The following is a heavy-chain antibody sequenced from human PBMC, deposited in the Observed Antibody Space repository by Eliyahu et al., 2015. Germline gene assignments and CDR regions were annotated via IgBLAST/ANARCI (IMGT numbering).Heavy chain of an antibody. V-gene: IGHV4-39*01. CDR3: ASSTVTTRFGAFDI. Sequence: QLQLQESGPGLVKPSETLSLTCTXSGGSISSSSYYWGWIRQPPGKGLEWIGSIYYSGSTYYNPSLKSRVTISVDTSKNQFSLKLSSVTAADTAVYYCASSTVTTRFGAFDIWGQGTMVTVSS. CDR1: GGSISSSSYY. J-gene: IGHJ3*02. CDR2: IYYSGST. D-gene: IGHD4-17*01.